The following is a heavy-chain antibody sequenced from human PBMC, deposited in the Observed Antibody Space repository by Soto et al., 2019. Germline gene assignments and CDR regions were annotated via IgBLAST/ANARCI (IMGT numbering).Heavy chain of an antibody. V-gene: IGHV1-46*01. Sequence: GASVKVSCKASGYTFTSYYMHWVRQAPGQGLEWMGIINPSGGSTSYAQKLQGRVTMTRDTSTSTVYMELSSLRSEDTAVYYCARDRDPMMTTVPWPGTRKYNWFDPWGQGTLVTVSS. CDR2: INPSGGST. CDR3: ARDRDPMMTTVPWPGTRKYNWFDP. D-gene: IGHD4-4*01. J-gene: IGHJ5*02. CDR1: GYTFTSYY.